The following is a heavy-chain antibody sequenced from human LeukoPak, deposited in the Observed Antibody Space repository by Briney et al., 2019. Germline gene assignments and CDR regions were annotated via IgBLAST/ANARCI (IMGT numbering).Heavy chain of an antibody. CDR2: INPSGGST. CDR1: GYTFTSYY. D-gene: IGHD1-14*01. Sequence: GASVKVSCKASGYTFTSYYMHWVRQAPGQGLEWMGIINPSGGSTSYAQKFQGRVTMTWDMSTSTVYMELSSLRSEDTAVYYCARAGHYYYMDVWGKGTTVTVSS. CDR3: ARAGHYYYMDV. V-gene: IGHV1-46*01. J-gene: IGHJ6*03.